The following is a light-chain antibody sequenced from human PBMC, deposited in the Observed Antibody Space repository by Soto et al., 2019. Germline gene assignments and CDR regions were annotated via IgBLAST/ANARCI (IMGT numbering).Light chain of an antibody. J-gene: IGKJ5*01. CDR2: GAS. CDR1: HSVNSH. V-gene: IGKV3-15*01. CDR3: QQYKNWPL. Sequence: THSPSFLSASVGDRVTITCRASHSVNSHVAWYQQKPGQAPRLLLYGASTRTTGIPVRFSGSGFGTEFTLTISSLQSEDFAVYYCQQYKNWPLFGQGRRLEIK.